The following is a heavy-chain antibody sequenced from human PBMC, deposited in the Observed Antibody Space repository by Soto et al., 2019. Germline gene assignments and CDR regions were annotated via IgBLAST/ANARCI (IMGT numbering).Heavy chain of an antibody. Sequence: GGSLRLSCAASGFTFSGSAMHWVRQASGKGLEWVGRIRSKANSYATAYAASVKGRFTISRDDSKNTAYLQMNSLKTEDTAVYYCTRWLAGDIVVVAAAIHGAFDIWGQGTMVTVSS. CDR1: GFTFSGSA. J-gene: IGHJ3*02. D-gene: IGHD2-2*02. V-gene: IGHV3-73*01. CDR3: TRWLAGDIVVVAAAIHGAFDI. CDR2: IRSKANSYAT.